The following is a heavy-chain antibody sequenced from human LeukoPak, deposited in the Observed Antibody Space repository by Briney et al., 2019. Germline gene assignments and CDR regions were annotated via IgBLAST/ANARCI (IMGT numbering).Heavy chain of an antibody. J-gene: IGHJ4*02. CDR2: ISAYNGNT. CDR3: AAQFGDYAPFDY. V-gene: IGHV1-18*01. Sequence: GASVKVSCKASGYTFTSYGIAWVRQAPGQGLEWMGWISAYNGNTNFAQNLQGRVTMTTDTSTSTAYMGLRSLRSDDTAVYYCAAQFGDYAPFDYWGQGTLVTVSS. CDR1: GYTFTSYG. D-gene: IGHD4-17*01.